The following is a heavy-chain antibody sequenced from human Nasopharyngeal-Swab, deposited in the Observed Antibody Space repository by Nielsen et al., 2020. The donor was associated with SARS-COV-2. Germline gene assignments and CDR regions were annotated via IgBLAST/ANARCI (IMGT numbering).Heavy chain of an antibody. Sequence: WIRQPPGKGLEWMGRIDPSDSYTNYSPSFQGHVTISADKSTSTTYLQWSSLKASDTAMYYCARGGDGDNYRSAFDIWGQGTMVTVSS. CDR3: ARGGDGDNYRSAFDI. J-gene: IGHJ3*02. V-gene: IGHV5-10-1*01. CDR2: IDPSDSYT. D-gene: IGHD5-24*01.